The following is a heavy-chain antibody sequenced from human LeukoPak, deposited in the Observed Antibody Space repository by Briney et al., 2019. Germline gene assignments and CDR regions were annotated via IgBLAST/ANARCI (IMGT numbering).Heavy chain of an antibody. Sequence: SETLSLTCTVSGGSISSGSYYWSWIRQPAGKGLEWIGRIYTSGSTNYNPSLKSRVTISVDTSKNQFSLKLSSVTAADTAVYYCARGRYCSSTSCYAFDAFDIWGQGTMVTVSS. V-gene: IGHV4-61*02. CDR3: ARGRYCSSTSCYAFDAFDI. CDR2: IYTSGST. D-gene: IGHD2-2*01. CDR1: GGSISSGSYY. J-gene: IGHJ3*02.